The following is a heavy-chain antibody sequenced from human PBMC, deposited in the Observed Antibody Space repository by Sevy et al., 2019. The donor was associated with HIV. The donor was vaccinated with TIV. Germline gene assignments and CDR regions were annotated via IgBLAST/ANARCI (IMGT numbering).Heavy chain of an antibody. D-gene: IGHD1-26*01. CDR3: AGENAWGRGYS. CDR2: IYYNGHI. J-gene: IGHJ4*02. V-gene: IGHV4-59*08. Sequence: SETLSLTCTVSGGSITSLYWNWIRQPPGKGLEWIANIYYNGHINYNPSLKSRVTLSLDTSKNQLSLRLSSVTAAGTAMYYCAGENAWGRGYSWGQGTRVTVSS. CDR1: GGSITSLY.